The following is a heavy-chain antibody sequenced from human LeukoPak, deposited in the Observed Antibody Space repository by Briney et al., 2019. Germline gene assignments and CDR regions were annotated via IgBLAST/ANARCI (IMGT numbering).Heavy chain of an antibody. D-gene: IGHD5-18*01. J-gene: IGHJ6*03. CDR2: INPSGGST. CDR3: ARGRYSYYYYYYMDV. Sequence: ASVKVSCKASGYTFTGYYMHWVRQAPGQGLEWMGIINPSGGSTSYAQKFQGRVTMTRDMSTSTVYMELSSLRSEDTAVYYCARGRYSYYYYYYMDVWGKGTTVTISS. V-gene: IGHV1-46*01. CDR1: GYTFTGYY.